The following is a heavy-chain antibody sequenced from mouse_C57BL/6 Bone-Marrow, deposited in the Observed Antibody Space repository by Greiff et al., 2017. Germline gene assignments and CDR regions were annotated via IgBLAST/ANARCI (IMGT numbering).Heavy chain of an antibody. V-gene: IGHV5-6*01. CDR1: GFTFSSYG. CDR2: ISSGGSYT. D-gene: IGHD1-1*01. CDR3: ARRPLLRRFPWFAY. J-gene: IGHJ3*01. Sequence: EVQGVESGGDLVKPGGSLKLSCAASGFTFSSYGMSWVRLTPDKRLEWVATISSGGSYTYYPDSVKGRFTISRDNAKNTLYLQMSSLKSEDTAMYYCARRPLLRRFPWFAYWGQGTLVTVSA.